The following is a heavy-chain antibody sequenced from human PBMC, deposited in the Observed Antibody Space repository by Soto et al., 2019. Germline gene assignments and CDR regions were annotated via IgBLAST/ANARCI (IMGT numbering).Heavy chain of an antibody. CDR2: IIPIFGTA. CDR1: GGTFSSYA. V-gene: IGHV1-69*01. D-gene: IGHD1-26*01. J-gene: IGHJ4*02. CDR3: AREDPGSYTEEESGDY. Sequence: QVQLVQSGAEVKKPGSSVKVSCKASGGTFSSYAISWVRQAPGQGLEWMGGIIPIFGTANYAQKFQGRVTVTADESTSTADMELSSLRSEDTAVYYCAREDPGSYTEEESGDYWGQGTLVTVSS.